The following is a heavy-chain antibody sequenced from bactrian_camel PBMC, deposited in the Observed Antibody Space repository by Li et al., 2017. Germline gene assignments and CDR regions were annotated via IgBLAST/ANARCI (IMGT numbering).Heavy chain of an antibody. Sequence: VQLVESGGGSVQPGGSLRLSCAASGFTLSDYDMSWVRQDPGKGLEWVSSIYSDGSITYYADSVKGRFTISRDNAKNSVDLQMNSLKPDDTAVHYCAATGQMLSVAGCRTQGTQVTVS. D-gene: IGHD1*01. CDR2: IYSDGSIT. CDR1: GFTLSDYD. J-gene: IGHJ4*01. V-gene: IGHV3-2*01.